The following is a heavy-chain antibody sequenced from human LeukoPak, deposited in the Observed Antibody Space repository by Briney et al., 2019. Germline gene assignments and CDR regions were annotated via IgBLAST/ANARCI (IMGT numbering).Heavy chain of an antibody. CDR3: ARSADNSSSWYFYYYYYMDV. J-gene: IGHJ6*03. Sequence: SETLSLTCAVYGGSFSGYYWSWIRQPPGKGLEWIEEINHSGSTNYNPSLKSRVTISVDTSKNQFSLKLSSVTAADTAVYYCARSADNSSSWYFYYYYYMDVWGKGTTVTVSS. D-gene: IGHD6-13*01. V-gene: IGHV4-34*01. CDR2: INHSGST. CDR1: GGSFSGYY.